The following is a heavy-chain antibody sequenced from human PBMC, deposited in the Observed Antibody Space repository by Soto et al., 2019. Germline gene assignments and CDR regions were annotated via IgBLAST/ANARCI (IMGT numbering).Heavy chain of an antibody. CDR1: GYTFISYA. V-gene: IGHV1-3*05. CDR2: INAGNGNT. CDR3: ARPGSYMLVAFDL. J-gene: IGHJ3*01. Sequence: QVQLVQSGAEEKKPGASVNISCKASGYTFISYAIHWARQAPGQRLEWMGWINAGNGNTKYSQKFQARVTITRDTSASTVYMELSSLRSEDTDTYSCARPGSYMLVAFDLWGQGTTVTVSS. D-gene: IGHD3-10*02.